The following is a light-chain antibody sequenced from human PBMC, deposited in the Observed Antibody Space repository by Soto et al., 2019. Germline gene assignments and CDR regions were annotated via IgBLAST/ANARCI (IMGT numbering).Light chain of an antibody. CDR3: QQRSNWMYT. J-gene: IGKJ2*01. Sequence: EIVLTQSPATLSLSPGERATLSCRASQSVSSYLAWYQQKPGQAPRLLIYDASNRSTGIPARFSSSGSGTDFTLTISSLEPEDFADYYCQQRSNWMYTFGQGTKLEIK. V-gene: IGKV3-11*01. CDR2: DAS. CDR1: QSVSSY.